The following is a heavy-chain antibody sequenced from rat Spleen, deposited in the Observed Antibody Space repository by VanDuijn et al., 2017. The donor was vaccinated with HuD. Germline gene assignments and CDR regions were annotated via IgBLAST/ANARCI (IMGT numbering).Heavy chain of an antibody. CDR3: ARHNSGYVYVDF. V-gene: IGHV5-29*01. J-gene: IGHJ1*01. CDR2: FSYDGFTT. D-gene: IGHD4-3*01. Sequence: EVQLVESGGGLVQPGRSLKLSCAASGFTFNNYGMAWVRQAPTKGLEWVATFSYDGFTTYYRDSVRGRFTISSDNAKTTLYLQMDSMMSEDTATDYCARHNSGYVYVDFWGPGTMVTVSS. CDR1: GFTFNNYG.